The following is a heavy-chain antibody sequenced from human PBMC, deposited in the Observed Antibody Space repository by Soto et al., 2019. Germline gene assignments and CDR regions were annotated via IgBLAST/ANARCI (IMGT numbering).Heavy chain of an antibody. Sequence: NPGGYLRLSCAASGFTFSSYSMNWVRQAPGKGLEWVSSISSSSSYIYYADSVKGRFTISRDNAKNSLYLQMNSLRAEDTAVYYCARDLGGSWAKRGIKSFDYWGQGSLVTVSS. CDR1: GFTFSSYS. J-gene: IGHJ4*02. CDR3: ARDLGGSWAKRGIKSFDY. CDR2: ISSSSSYI. V-gene: IGHV3-21*01. D-gene: IGHD2-15*01.